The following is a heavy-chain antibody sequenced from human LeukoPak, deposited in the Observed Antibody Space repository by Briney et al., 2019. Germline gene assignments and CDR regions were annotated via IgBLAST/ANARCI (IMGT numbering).Heavy chain of an antibody. CDR2: IDYSVNT. CDR3: ARGVYSSGWYTDY. J-gene: IGHJ4*02. D-gene: IGHD6-19*01. V-gene: IGHV4-39*02. Sequence: PSETLSPTCTVSGGSISSSSYYWGRIRPPPGKGLELIGSIDYSVNTNYNPSRKSGVTISVDTSKNHFSLKLSSVTAADTAVYYCARGVYSSGWYTDYWGQGTLVTVSS. CDR1: GGSISSSSYY.